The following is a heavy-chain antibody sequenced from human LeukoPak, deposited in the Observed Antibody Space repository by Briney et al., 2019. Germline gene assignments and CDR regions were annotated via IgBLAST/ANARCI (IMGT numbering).Heavy chain of an antibody. Sequence: GGSLRLSCAASGFTFSSYGIHWVRQAPGKGLEWVAFIRYDGSNKYYADSVKGRFTISRDNSKNTLYLQMNSLRAEDTAVYYCAKENLTSLFDYWGQGTLVTVSS. V-gene: IGHV3-30*02. CDR1: GFTFSSYG. CDR3: AKENLTSLFDY. D-gene: IGHD3-9*01. CDR2: IRYDGSNK. J-gene: IGHJ4*02.